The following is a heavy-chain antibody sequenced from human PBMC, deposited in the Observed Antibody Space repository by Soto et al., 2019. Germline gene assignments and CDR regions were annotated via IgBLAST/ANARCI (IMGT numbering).Heavy chain of an antibody. V-gene: IGHV3-23*01. CDR1: GFTFSSYA. Sequence: GGSLRLSCVASGFTFSSYAMSWVRQAPGKGLEWVSAISGSGGSTYYADSVKGPFTISRDNSKNTLYLQMNSLRAEDTAVYYCANGYCSGGSCYSVYFQHWGQGTLVTVSS. J-gene: IGHJ1*01. CDR2: ISGSGGST. D-gene: IGHD2-15*01. CDR3: ANGYCSGGSCYSVYFQH.